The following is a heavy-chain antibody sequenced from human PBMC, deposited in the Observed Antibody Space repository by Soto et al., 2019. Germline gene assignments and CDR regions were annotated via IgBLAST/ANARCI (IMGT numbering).Heavy chain of an antibody. CDR1: SGSISSCY. V-gene: IGHV4-59*01. CDR2: IYYSGST. CDR3: ARSSYYYESNGYPQYKFYHYYYGMDV. Sequence: SETLSLTCTVSSGSISSCYCSWIRQPRGEGLEWIGYIYYSGSTNYNPSLKSRVTISVDTSKNQFSLKLSSVAAADTAVYYCARSSYYYESNGYPQYKFYHYYYGMDVWGQGTTVTVSS. J-gene: IGHJ6*02. D-gene: IGHD3-22*01.